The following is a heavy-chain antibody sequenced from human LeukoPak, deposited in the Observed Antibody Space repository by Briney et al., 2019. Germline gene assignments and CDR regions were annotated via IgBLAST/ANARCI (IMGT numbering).Heavy chain of an antibody. J-gene: IGHJ3*02. Sequence: ASVKVSCKASGHTFTGYYMHWVRQAPGQGLEWMGWINPNSGGTNYEQKFQGRVTMTRDTSISTAYMELSRLRSDDTAVYYCATSTDDYGDYDAFDTWGQGTMVTVSS. D-gene: IGHD4-17*01. CDR1: GHTFTGYY. CDR3: ATSTDDYGDYDAFDT. CDR2: INPNSGGT. V-gene: IGHV1-2*02.